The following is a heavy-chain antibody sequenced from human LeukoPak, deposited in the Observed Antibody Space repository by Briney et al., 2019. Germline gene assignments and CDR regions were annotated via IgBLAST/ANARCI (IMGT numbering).Heavy chain of an antibody. CDR3: AKARPLVVVPAAYASYFDY. CDR2: ISGSGGST. D-gene: IGHD2-2*01. J-gene: IGHJ4*02. Sequence: GGSLRLSCAASGFTFSSYGMSWVRQAPGKGLEWVSAISGSGGSTYYADSVKGRFTISRDNSKNTLYLQMNSLRAEDTAVYYCAKARPLVVVPAAYASYFDYWGQGTLVTVSS. CDR1: GFTFSSYG. V-gene: IGHV3-23*01.